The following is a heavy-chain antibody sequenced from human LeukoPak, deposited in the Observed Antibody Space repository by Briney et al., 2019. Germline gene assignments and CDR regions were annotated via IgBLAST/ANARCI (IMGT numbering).Heavy chain of an antibody. CDR1: GGTFSSYA. D-gene: IGHD3-22*01. CDR3: ARTRRGWDSSGYYDAY. CDR2: IIPIFGTA. J-gene: IGHJ4*02. V-gene: IGHV1-69*05. Sequence: ASVKVSCKASGGTFSSYAISWVRQAPGQGLEWMGRIIPIFGTANYAQKFQGRVTITTDESTSTAYMELSSLRSEDTAVYYCARTRRGWDSSGYYDAYWGQGTLVTVSS.